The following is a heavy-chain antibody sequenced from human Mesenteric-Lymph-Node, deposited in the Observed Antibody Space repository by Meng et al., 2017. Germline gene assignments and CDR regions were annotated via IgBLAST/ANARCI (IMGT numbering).Heavy chain of an antibody. D-gene: IGHD4-17*01. CDR3: ARRPRDDYGDYDWFDP. CDR2: IYWNDDK. J-gene: IGHJ5*02. Sequence: SGPTLVKPTQTLTLTCTFSGFSLSTSGVGVGWIRQPPGKALEWLALIYWNDDKRYSPSLKSRLTITKDTSKNQVVLTMTNMDPVDTATYYCARRPRDDYGDYDWFDPWGQGTLVTVSS. V-gene: IGHV2-5*01. CDR1: GFSLSTSGVG.